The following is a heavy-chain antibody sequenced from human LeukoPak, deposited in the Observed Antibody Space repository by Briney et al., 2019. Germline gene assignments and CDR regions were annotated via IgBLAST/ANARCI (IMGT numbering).Heavy chain of an antibody. D-gene: IGHD7-27*01. CDR1: GFTFSDYY. CDR2: ISGSGTNI. J-gene: IGHJ4*02. V-gene: IGHV3-11*01. CDR3: ARTGDRGGFDY. Sequence: GGSLRLSCAAPGFTFSDYYMSWIRQAPGKGLEWISYISGSGTNIYYADSVRGRFTISRDNAKNSLYLQMNGLRAGDTAVYYCARTGDRGGFDYWGQGTLVTVSS.